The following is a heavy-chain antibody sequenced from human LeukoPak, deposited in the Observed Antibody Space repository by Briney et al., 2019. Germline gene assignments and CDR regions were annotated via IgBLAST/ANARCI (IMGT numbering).Heavy chain of an antibody. CDR1: GYTFTGYY. CDR2: INPNSGGT. CDR3: APERGGNSPFGS. D-gene: IGHD4-23*01. Sequence: GASVKVSCKASGYTFTGYYMHWVRQAPGQGLEWMGWINPNSGGTNYAQKFQGRVTMTRDTSISAACMELRWLTSDDTAGYYCAPERGGNSPFGSWGQGTLVTVSS. V-gene: IGHV1-2*02. J-gene: IGHJ4*02.